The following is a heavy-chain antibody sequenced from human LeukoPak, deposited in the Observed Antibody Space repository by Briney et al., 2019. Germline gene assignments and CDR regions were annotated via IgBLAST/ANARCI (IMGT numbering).Heavy chain of an antibody. D-gene: IGHD6-19*01. CDR2: IYYSGST. V-gene: IGHV4-39*01. J-gene: IGHJ4*02. Sequence: PSETLSLTCTVSGGSISSSSYYWGWIRQPPGKGLEWIGSIYYSGSTYYNPSLKSRVTISVDTSKNQFSLRLNSVTAADTAVYHCARLGVEAVAGTRFDYWGQGTLVTVSS. CDR1: GGSISSSSYY. CDR3: ARLGVEAVAGTRFDY.